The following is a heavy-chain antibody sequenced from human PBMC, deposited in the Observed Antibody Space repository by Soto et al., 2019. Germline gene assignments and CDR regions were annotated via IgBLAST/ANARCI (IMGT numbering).Heavy chain of an antibody. CDR1: GYTFTSYG. D-gene: IGHD3-3*01. CDR3: ARDRYYDFWSGSTYYYYGMDV. CDR2: ISAYNGNT. V-gene: IGHV1-18*04. J-gene: IGHJ6*02. Sequence: GASVKVSCKASGYTFTSYGISWVRQAPGQGLEWMGWISAYNGNTNYAQKLQGRVTMTTDTSTSTAHMELRSLRSDDTAVYYCARDRYYDFWSGSTYYYYGMDVWGQGTTVTVSS.